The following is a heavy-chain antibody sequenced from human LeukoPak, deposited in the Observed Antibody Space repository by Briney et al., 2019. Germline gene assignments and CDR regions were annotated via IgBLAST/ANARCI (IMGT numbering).Heavy chain of an antibody. J-gene: IGHJ5*02. CDR1: GGSISSYY. D-gene: IGHD3-16*01. CDR3: ARFTPQGYGWGGYNRFDP. V-gene: IGHV4-59*01. CDR2: IYYSGST. Sequence: PSETLSLTCTVSGGSISSYYWNWIRQTPEKGLEWIGYIYYSGSTNYNPSLKSRVTISVDTSKNQFSLNLTSVTAADTAVYYCARFTPQGYGWGGYNRFDPWGQGTLVTVSS.